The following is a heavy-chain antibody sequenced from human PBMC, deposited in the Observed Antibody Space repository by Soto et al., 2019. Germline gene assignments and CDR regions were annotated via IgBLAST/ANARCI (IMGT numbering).Heavy chain of an antibody. CDR2: IKSKTDGGTT. D-gene: IGHD2-2*01. V-gene: IGHV3-15*01. CDR1: GFTFSNAW. Sequence: GSLRLSCAASGFTFSNAWMSWVRQAPGKGLEWVGRIKSKTDGGTTDYAAPVKGRFTISRDDSKNTLYLQMNSLKTEDTAVYYCTTALYCSSTSCYRWFDPWGQGTLVTVSS. J-gene: IGHJ5*02. CDR3: TTALYCSSTSCYRWFDP.